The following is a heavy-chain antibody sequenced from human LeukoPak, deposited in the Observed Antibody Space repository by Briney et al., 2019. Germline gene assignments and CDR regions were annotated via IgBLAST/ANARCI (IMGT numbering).Heavy chain of an antibody. CDR3: ARGYCSGGTCYLVENWFDP. CDR1: GYTFTVYY. Sequence: ASVKVSCKASGYTFTVYYMYWVRQAPGQGLEWMGRINPNSGDTDYVQNFQGRVTMTRDTSISTAYMELTNLRSDDTAVYYCARGYCSGGTCYLVENWFDPWGQGTLVTVSS. CDR2: INPNSGDT. J-gene: IGHJ5*02. V-gene: IGHV1-2*06. D-gene: IGHD2-15*01.